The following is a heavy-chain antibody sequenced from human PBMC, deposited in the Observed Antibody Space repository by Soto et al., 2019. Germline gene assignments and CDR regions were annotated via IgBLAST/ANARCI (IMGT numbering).Heavy chain of an antibody. CDR3: ATHIEQYYHYYYMDV. Sequence: GSLRLSCAASGFTFSSYAMSWVRKAKEKGQEGVAAIIGSGGNTYHVDSVRGRFTISRDNSKNTLSLQMNSLRAEDTAVYYFATHIEQYYHYYYMDVWGKGTTVTVSS. CDR2: IIGSGGNT. J-gene: IGHJ6*03. V-gene: IGHV3-23*01. CDR1: GFTFSSYA.